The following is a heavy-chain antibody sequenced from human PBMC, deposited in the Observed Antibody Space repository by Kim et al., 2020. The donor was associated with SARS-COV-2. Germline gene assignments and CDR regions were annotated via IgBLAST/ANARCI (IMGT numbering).Heavy chain of an antibody. CDR2: ISSSGSTI. CDR1: GFTFSDYY. Sequence: WGSLRLSCAASGFTFSDYYMSWIRQAPGKGLEWVSYISSSGSTIYYADSVKGRFTISRDNAKNSLYLQMNSLRAEDTAVYYCARDPGVIREWFDPWGQGTLVTVSS. V-gene: IGHV3-11*01. D-gene: IGHD2-21*01. J-gene: IGHJ5*02. CDR3: ARDPGVIREWFDP.